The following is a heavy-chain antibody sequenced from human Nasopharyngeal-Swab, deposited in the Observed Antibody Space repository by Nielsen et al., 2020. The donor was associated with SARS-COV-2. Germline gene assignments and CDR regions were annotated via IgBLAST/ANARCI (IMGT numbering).Heavy chain of an antibody. CDR1: GFSFDDYA. Sequence: GGSLRLSCVASGFSFDDYAMYWVRQAPGKGLEWVSGISWNSGNIVYADSVKGRFTISRDNAKNSLYLQMNSLRAEDTALYYCAKDIEVDIVVVVAANAFDIWGQGTMVTVSS. V-gene: IGHV3-9*01. CDR3: AKDIEVDIVVVVAANAFDI. J-gene: IGHJ3*02. CDR2: ISWNSGNI. D-gene: IGHD2-15*01.